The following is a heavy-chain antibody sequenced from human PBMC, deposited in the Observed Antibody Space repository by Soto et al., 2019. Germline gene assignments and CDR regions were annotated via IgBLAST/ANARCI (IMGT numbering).Heavy chain of an antibody. Sequence: PSETLSLTCAVYGGSFSGYYWSWIRQPPGKGLEWIGEINHSGSTNYNPSLKSRVTISVDTSKNQFSLKLSSVTAADTAVYYCARRTPYYGFWSGTIYYFDYWGQGTLVTVSS. D-gene: IGHD3-3*01. J-gene: IGHJ4*02. CDR1: GGSFSGYY. CDR3: ARRTPYYGFWSGTIYYFDY. CDR2: INHSGST. V-gene: IGHV4-34*01.